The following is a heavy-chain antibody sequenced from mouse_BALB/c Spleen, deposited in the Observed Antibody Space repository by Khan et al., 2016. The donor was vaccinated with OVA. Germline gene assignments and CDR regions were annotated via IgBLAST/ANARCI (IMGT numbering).Heavy chain of an antibody. CDR2: ISYSGNT. CDR1: GYSITSDYA. CDR3: ARVYGGDFDY. J-gene: IGHJ2*01. Sequence: DVQLQESGPGLVKPSQSLSLTCTVTGYSITSDYAWNWIRQFPGNKLEWMGYISYSGNTKYNPSLKSRISITRDTSKNQFFLQLNSVTSEDTATYYCARVYGGDFDYWGQGTTLTVSS. V-gene: IGHV3-2*02. D-gene: IGHD1-1*01.